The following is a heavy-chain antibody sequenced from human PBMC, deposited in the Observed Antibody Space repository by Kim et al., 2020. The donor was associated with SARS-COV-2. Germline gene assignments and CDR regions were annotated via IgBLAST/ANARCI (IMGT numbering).Heavy chain of an antibody. D-gene: IGHD3-16*01. J-gene: IGHJ4*02. V-gene: IGHV3-53*01. CDR1: GFTVSSNY. CDR3: AGDWGKYYFDY. Sequence: GGSLRLSCAASGFTVSSNYMSWVRQAPGKGLEWVSVIFSGGSHYTDDSLKGDCTITRTNAKNTIYFQMKTRMAEATAWVSFAGDWGKYYFDYLAQVT. CDR2: IFSGGSH.